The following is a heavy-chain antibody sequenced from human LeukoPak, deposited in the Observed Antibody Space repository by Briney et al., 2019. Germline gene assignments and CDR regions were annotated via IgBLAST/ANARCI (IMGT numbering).Heavy chain of an antibody. CDR3: ARGGCSSTSCYTTGPYYYYYMDV. CDR2: INSDGSST. Sequence: GGSLRLSCAASGFTFSSYWMHWVRHAPGKGLVWVSRINSDGSSTSYADSVKGRFTISRDNAKNTLYLQMNSLRAEDTAVYYCARGGCSSTSCYTTGPYYYYYMDVWGKGTTVTVSS. CDR1: GFTFSSYW. D-gene: IGHD2-2*02. V-gene: IGHV3-74*01. J-gene: IGHJ6*03.